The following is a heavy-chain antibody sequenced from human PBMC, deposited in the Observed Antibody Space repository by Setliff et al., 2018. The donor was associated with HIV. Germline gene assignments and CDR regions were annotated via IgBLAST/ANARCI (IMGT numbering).Heavy chain of an antibody. CDR2: FNPTGGST. J-gene: IGHJ5*02. V-gene: IGHV1-46*01. Sequence: ASVKVSCKASGFTFTNYYIHWVRQAPGQGLEWMGIFNPTGGSTSYAQKFQGRVTMTSDMSTSTVYMELSSLRSEDTAVYFCARARGTKDFDPWGQGTLVTVSS. CDR1: GFTFTNYY. CDR3: ARARGTKDFDP. D-gene: IGHD1-7*01.